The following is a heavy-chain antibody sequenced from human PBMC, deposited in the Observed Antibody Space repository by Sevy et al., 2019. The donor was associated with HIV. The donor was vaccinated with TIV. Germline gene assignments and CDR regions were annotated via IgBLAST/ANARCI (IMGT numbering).Heavy chain of an antibody. D-gene: IGHD3-22*01. CDR1: GFTFNTYG. J-gene: IGHJ6*02. V-gene: IGHV3-23*01. Sequence: GGSLRLSCAASGFTFNTYGMSWVRQAPGKGLEWVSDLSSSGRDTYYADSVKGRFTISRDNSKNTVYLQMNSLRAEDTAVYYCAKDAYYYNSSGYSMSQWYYGMDVWGQGTTVTVSS. CDR2: LSSSGRDT. CDR3: AKDAYYYNSSGYSMSQWYYGMDV.